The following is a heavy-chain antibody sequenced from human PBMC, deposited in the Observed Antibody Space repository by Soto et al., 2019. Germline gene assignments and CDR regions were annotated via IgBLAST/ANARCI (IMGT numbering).Heavy chain of an antibody. Sequence: ASVKVSCKASGYTFTSYGISGVRQAPGQGLEWMGWISAYNGNTNYAQKLQGRVTMTTDTSTSTAYMELRSLRSDDTAVYYCARVGVYSSGWYLGGPDWFDPWGQGTLVTVSS. J-gene: IGHJ5*02. CDR2: ISAYNGNT. CDR3: ARVGVYSSGWYLGGPDWFDP. CDR1: GYTFTSYG. D-gene: IGHD6-19*01. V-gene: IGHV1-18*01.